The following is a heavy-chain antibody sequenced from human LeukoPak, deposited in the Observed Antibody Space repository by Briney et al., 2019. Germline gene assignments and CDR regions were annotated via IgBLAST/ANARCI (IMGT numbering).Heavy chain of an antibody. CDR2: IYTSGST. Sequence: PSETLSLTCTVSGGSISSYYWSWIRQPAGKGLEWIGRIYTSGSTNYNPSLKSRVTMSVDTSKNQFSLKLSSVTAADTVVYYCARDGDDIVVVPAAIYYYYYMDVWGKGTTVTVSS. CDR1: GGSISSYY. D-gene: IGHD2-2*02. CDR3: ARDGDDIVVVPAAIYYYYYMDV. J-gene: IGHJ6*03. V-gene: IGHV4-4*07.